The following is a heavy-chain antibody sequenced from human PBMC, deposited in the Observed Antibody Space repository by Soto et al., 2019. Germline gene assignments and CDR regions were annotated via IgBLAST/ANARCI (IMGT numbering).Heavy chain of an antibody. D-gene: IGHD1-26*01. CDR2: MNPNSGNT. CDR1: GYTFTSYD. J-gene: IGHJ6*02. CDR3: AREVKNGSFALYYYYGMDV. Sequence: AAVQVSCKASGYTFTSYDINWVRQATGQGLEGMGWMNPNSGNTGYAQKFQGRVTMTRNTSISTAYMELSSLRSEDTAVYYCAREVKNGSFALYYYYGMDVWGQGTTVTVSS. V-gene: IGHV1-8*01.